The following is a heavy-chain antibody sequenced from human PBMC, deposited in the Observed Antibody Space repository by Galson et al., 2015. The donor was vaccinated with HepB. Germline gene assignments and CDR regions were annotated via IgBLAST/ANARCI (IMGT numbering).Heavy chain of an antibody. CDR1: GFTFSSYS. Sequence: SLRLSCATSGFTFSSYSMNWVRQAPGKGLEWVSSISSDSSFIYYADSMKGRFTISRDNAKNSLYLQMNSLRAEDTAAYYWAGDWAADFWGQGTPVTVSS. J-gene: IGHJ4*02. CDR2: ISSDSSFI. CDR3: AGDWAADF. D-gene: IGHD2-15*01. V-gene: IGHV3-21*01.